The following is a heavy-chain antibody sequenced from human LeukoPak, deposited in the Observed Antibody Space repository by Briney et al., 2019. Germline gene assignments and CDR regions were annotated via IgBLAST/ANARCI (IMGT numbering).Heavy chain of an antibody. D-gene: IGHD2/OR15-2a*01. CDR2: ISWNSGSI. CDR1: GFTFDDYA. V-gene: IGHV3-9*01. CDR3: ARGGLRVFSWFDP. Sequence: GGSLRLSCAASGFTFDDYAMHWVRQAPGKGLEWVSGISWNSGSIGYADSVKGRFTISRDNAKNSLYLQMNSLRAEDTALYYCARGGLRVFSWFDPWGQGTLVTVSS. J-gene: IGHJ5*02.